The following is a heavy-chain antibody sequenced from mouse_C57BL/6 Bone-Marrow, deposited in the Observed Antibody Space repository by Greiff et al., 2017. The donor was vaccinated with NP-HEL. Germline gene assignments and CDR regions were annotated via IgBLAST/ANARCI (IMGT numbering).Heavy chain of an antibody. CDR2: IWSGGST. CDR1: GFSLTSYG. CDR3: ARKNYYALGAWFAY. J-gene: IGHJ3*01. V-gene: IGHV2-2*01. Sequence: VQRVESGPGLVQPSQSLSITCTVSGFSLTSYGVHWVRQSPGKGLEWLGVIWSGGSTDYNAAFISRLSISKDNSKSQVFFKMNSLQADDTAIYYCARKNYYALGAWFAYWGQGTLVTVSA. D-gene: IGHD1-1*01.